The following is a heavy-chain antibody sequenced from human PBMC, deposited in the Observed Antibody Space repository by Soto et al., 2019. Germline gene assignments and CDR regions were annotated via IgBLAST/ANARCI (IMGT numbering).Heavy chain of an antibody. V-gene: IGHV3-21*01. CDR2: ISSSSSYI. CDR3: ARGNYGGNFT. CDR1: GFTFSSYS. D-gene: IGHD4-17*01. J-gene: IGHJ5*02. Sequence: EVQLVESGGGLVKPGGSLRLSCAASGFTFSSYSMNWVRQAPGKGRERVSSISSSSSYIYYEDSVKGRFTISRDNAKNSLYLKMNSLRAEDTAVYYCARGNYGGNFTWGQGTLVTVSS.